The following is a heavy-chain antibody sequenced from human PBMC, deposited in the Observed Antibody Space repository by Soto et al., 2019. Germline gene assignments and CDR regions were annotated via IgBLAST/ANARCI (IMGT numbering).Heavy chain of an antibody. CDR3: AKRGVYKPDY. J-gene: IGHJ4*02. V-gene: IGHV3-23*01. CDR2: ISGSGGNT. CDR1: GFTFASYT. Sequence: LRLSCSASGFTFASYTMNWVRRAPGKGLECVSSISGSGGNTYYADSVKGRFTISRDNSKNTLYLQMTSLRVDDTAVYYCAKRGVYKPDYWGQGTLVTVSS. D-gene: IGHD1-1*01.